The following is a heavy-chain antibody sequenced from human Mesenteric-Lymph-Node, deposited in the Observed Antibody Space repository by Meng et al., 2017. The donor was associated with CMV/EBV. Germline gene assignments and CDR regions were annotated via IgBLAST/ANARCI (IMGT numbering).Heavy chain of an antibody. CDR3: AKEVGNYDFWSGYPYFDY. V-gene: IGHV3-23*01. Sequence: GGSLRLSCAASGFTFSSYAMSWVRQAPGKGLEWVSTINGSGGSTYYADSVKGRFTISRDNSKNTLYMQMNSLRAEDTAVYYCAKEVGNYDFWSGYPYFDYWGQGILVTVSS. D-gene: IGHD3-3*01. CDR2: INGSGGST. J-gene: IGHJ4*02. CDR1: GFTFSSYA.